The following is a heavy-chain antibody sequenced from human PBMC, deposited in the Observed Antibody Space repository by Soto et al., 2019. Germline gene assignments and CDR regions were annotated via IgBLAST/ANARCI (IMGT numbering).Heavy chain of an antibody. Sequence: PGGSLRLSCATSGFSFSNYPMTWVRQAPGKGLEWVSTISARGGKTYYAGSVKGRFTVSRDNSKNTLYLQMNTLGAEDTAVYYCTNWAYSGTPKAGAFDHWGQGTPVTVSS. D-gene: IGHD1-26*01. CDR2: ISARGGKT. CDR3: TNWAYSGTPKAGAFDH. CDR1: GFSFSNYP. J-gene: IGHJ4*02. V-gene: IGHV3-23*01.